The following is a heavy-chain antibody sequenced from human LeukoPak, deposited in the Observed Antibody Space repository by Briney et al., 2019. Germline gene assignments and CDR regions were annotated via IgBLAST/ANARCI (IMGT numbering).Heavy chain of an antibody. D-gene: IGHD5-18*01. V-gene: IGHV4-59*01. Sequence: ASETLSLTCTVSGGSISSYYWSWIRQPPGKRLEWIGYIYYSGSTNYNPSLKSRVTISVDTSKNQFSLKLSSVTAADTAVYYCARVGYTAMVKSFDIWGQGTMVTVSS. CDR2: IYYSGST. CDR3: ARVGYTAMVKSFDI. CDR1: GGSISSYY. J-gene: IGHJ3*02.